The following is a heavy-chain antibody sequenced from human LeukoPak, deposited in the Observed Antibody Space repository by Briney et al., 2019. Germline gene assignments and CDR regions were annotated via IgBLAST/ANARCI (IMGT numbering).Heavy chain of an antibody. J-gene: IGHJ4*02. V-gene: IGHV3-30-3*02. CDR2: ISYDGSNK. CDR1: GFTFSSYA. Sequence: GGSLRLSCAASGFTFSSYAMHWVRQTPGKGLEWVAVISYDGSNKYYADSVKGRFTISRDNSKNTLYLQMNSLRAEDTAVYYCAKDDLGERITIFGVVISPDYWGQGTLVTVSS. D-gene: IGHD3-3*01. CDR3: AKDDLGERITIFGVVISPDY.